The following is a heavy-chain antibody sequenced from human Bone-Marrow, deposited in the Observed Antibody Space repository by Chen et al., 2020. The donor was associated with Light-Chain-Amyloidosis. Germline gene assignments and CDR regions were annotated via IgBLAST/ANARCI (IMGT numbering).Heavy chain of an antibody. Sequence: QEELVESGGGVVQPGRSLRLSCAASGFTFSTHAMHWVRQAPGKGLEWVAFIWYDGSNKHYADSVKGRFTISRDNSKNTVFLEMNSLRAEETAVYFCARDPPGSGFAFDYWGQGTLVTVSS. D-gene: IGHD3-10*01. J-gene: IGHJ4*02. CDR1: GFTFSTHA. CDR3: ARDPPGSGFAFDY. CDR2: IWYDGSNK. V-gene: IGHV3-33*01.